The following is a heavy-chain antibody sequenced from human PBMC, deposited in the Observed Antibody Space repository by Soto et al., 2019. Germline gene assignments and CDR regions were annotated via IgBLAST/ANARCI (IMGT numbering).Heavy chain of an antibody. V-gene: IGHV3-74*01. J-gene: IGHJ4*02. CDR2: INGDGSTA. D-gene: IGHD3-22*01. CDR1: GFTFSSYW. CDR3: VRPRYDGSGTPFDH. Sequence: EVQLVESGGGLVQPGGSLRLSCAASGFTFSSYWMHWVRQAPGKGLVWVSGINGDGSTATYADSVKGRFIISRDNAKNMLYLQMNSLTAEDTAVYYCVRPRYDGSGTPFDHWGQGTLVTVSS.